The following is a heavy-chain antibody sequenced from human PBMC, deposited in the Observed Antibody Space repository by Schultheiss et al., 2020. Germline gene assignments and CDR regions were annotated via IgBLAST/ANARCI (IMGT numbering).Heavy chain of an antibody. Sequence: GGSLRLSCAASGFTFSSYSMNWVRQAPGKGLEWVSSISSSSSYIYYADSVKGRFTISRDNAKNSLYLQMNSLRAEDTAVYYCARRVSIDWYFDLWGRGTLVTVSS. J-gene: IGHJ2*01. V-gene: IGHV3-21*01. CDR2: ISSSSSYI. D-gene: IGHD6-6*01. CDR3: ARRVSIDWYFDL. CDR1: GFTFSSYS.